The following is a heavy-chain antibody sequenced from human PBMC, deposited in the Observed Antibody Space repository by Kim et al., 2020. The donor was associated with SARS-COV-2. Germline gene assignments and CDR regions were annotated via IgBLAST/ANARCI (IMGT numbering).Heavy chain of an antibody. CDR2: ISYDGSNK. J-gene: IGHJ4*02. Sequence: GGSLRLSCAASGFTFSTYAIHWVRQAPGKGLEWVAVISYDGSNKYYADSVKGRFTISRDNSKNTLYLQMNSLRAEDTAVYFCARTNSGYRSYFDYWGQGT. D-gene: IGHD6-13*01. CDR3: ARTNSGYRSYFDY. V-gene: IGHV3-30-3*01. CDR1: GFTFSTYA.